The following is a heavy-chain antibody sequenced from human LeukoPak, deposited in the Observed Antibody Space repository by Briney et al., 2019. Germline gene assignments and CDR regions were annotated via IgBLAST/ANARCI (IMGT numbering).Heavy chain of an antibody. CDR2: IGTASDT. V-gene: IGHV3-13*01. Sequence: GGSLRLSCAASGFTFSSFGMHWVRQPTGQGLEWVSTIGTASDTYYPGSVEGRFTLSRDNAKNSLYLQMNSLTAGDTAVYYCARGPPRGKYYYMDVWGKGTTVTVSS. D-gene: IGHD1-1*01. CDR3: ARGPPRGKYYYMDV. J-gene: IGHJ6*03. CDR1: GFTFSSFG.